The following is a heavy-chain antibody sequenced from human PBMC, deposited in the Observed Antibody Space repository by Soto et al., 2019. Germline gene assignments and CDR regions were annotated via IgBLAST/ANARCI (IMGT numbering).Heavy chain of an antibody. V-gene: IGHV3-30*18. J-gene: IGHJ4*02. CDR2: ISYDGSNK. CDR1: GFTFSSYG. D-gene: IGHD2-21*02. Sequence: SLRLSCAASGFTFSSYGMHWVRQAPGKGLEWVAVISYDGSNKYYADSVKGRFTISRDNSKNTLYLQMNSLRAEDTAVYYCAKDSRRGPLIVVVTPFDYWGQGTLVTVSS. CDR3: AKDSRRGPLIVVVTPFDY.